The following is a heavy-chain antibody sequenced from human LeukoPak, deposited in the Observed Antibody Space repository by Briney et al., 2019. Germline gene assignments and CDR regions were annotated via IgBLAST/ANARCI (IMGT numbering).Heavy chain of an antibody. Sequence: GGSLRLSCAASGFTFSSYSMNWVRQAPGKGLEWVSSISSSSSYIYYADSVNGRFTISRDNAKNSLYLQMNSLRAEDTAVYYCARGPTDIVLMVYAIGGFDYWGQGTLVTVSS. CDR2: ISSSSSYI. CDR1: GFTFSSYS. V-gene: IGHV3-21*01. CDR3: ARGPTDIVLMVYAIGGFDY. J-gene: IGHJ4*02. D-gene: IGHD2-8*01.